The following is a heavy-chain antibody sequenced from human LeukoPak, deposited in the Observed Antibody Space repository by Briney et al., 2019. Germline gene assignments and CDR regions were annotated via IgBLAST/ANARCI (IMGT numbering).Heavy chain of an antibody. CDR3: ARDQMNIAAAGAYFDY. V-gene: IGHV1-18*01. J-gene: IGHJ4*02. CDR2: IGAYNGNT. CDR1: GYTFTSFG. D-gene: IGHD6-13*01. Sequence: ASVKVSCKASGYTFTSFGISWVRQAPGQGLEWMGRIGAYNGNTKYGQKLQGRVTMTTDTSTSTAYMELRSLRSDDAAVYYCARDQMNIAAAGAYFDYWGQGTLVTVSS.